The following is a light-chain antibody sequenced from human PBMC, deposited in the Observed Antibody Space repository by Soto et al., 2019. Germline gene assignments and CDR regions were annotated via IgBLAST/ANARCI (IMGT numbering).Light chain of an antibody. CDR1: QGIRSY. CDR2: AAS. Sequence: IQLDQSRALHAKCVGLICTSTFRASQGIRSYLAWYQQKPAKAPKLLIYAASTLQSGVLSRFRGSGSGTGLPLTHSSLHPEHFSTYYSQQLNSYPITFGHGTRLEIK. J-gene: IGKJ5*01. CDR3: QQLNSYPIT. V-gene: IGKV1-9*01.